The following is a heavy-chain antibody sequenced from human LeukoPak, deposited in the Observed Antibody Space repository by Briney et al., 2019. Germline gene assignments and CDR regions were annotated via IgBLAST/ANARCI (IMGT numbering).Heavy chain of an antibody. CDR2: MYYSGST. CDR1: GGSISSSSYY. Sequence: PSETLSLTCTVPGGSISSSSYYWDWIRQPPGKGLEWIGSMYYSGSTYYNPSLKSRVTISVDTSKNQFSLKVSSVTAADTAVYYCARQMNLYFDYWGQGTRVTVSS. V-gene: IGHV4-39*01. J-gene: IGHJ4*02. CDR3: ARQMNLYFDY. D-gene: IGHD1-14*01.